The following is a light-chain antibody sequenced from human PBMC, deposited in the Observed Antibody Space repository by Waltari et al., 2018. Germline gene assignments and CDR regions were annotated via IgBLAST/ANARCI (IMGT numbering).Light chain of an antibody. Sequence: QLVLTQSPSASASLGASVKLTCTLSGGHSSNVIAWHQQQPEKGPRYLMKVNSYGSHSKGDEIPDRFSGASSGAERYLTISSVQSEDEADYYWQTGGHGTWVFGGGTKLTVL. V-gene: IGLV4-69*01. J-gene: IGLJ3*02. CDR1: GGHSSNV. CDR3: QTGGHGTWV. CDR2: VNSYGSH.